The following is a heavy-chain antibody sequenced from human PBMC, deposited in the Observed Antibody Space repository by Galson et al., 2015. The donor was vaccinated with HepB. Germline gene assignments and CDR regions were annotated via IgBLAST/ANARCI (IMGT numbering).Heavy chain of an antibody. D-gene: IGHD6-13*01. CDR3: ATPTTDSSSWYYFDY. CDR2: IIPILGIA. V-gene: IGHV1-69*10. Sequence: SCKASGGTFSSYAISWVRQAPGQGLEWMGGIIPILGIANYAQKFQGRVTITADKSTSTAYMELSSLRSEDTAVYYCATPTTDSSSWYYFDYWGQGTLVTVSS. CDR1: GGTFSSYA. J-gene: IGHJ4*02.